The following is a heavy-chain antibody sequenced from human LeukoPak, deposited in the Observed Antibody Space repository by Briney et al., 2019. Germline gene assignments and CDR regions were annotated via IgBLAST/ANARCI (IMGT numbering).Heavy chain of an antibody. D-gene: IGHD2-15*01. J-gene: IGHJ6*02. Sequence: SETLSLTCAVSGGSISSSNWWSWVRQPPGKGLEWIGEIYHSGSTNYNPSLKSRVTISVDKSKNQFSLKLSSVTAADTAVYYCARDRYCRDSDCSTPSYGMDVWGQGTTVSVSS. CDR3: ARDRYCRDSDCSTPSYGMDV. V-gene: IGHV4-4*02. CDR2: IYHSGST. CDR1: GGSISSSNW.